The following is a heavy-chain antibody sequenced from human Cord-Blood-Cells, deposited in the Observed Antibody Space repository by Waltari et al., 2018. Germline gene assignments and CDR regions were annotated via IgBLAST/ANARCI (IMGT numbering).Heavy chain of an antibody. CDR1: GSTLPALS. CDR3: AAEYCSGGSCEYYFDY. V-gene: IGHV1-24*01. Sequence: QVQLVQSGAEVKKPGASVKVSCKVSGSTLPALSMHWVRPAPGKGLEWMGGFDPEDGETIYAQKFQGRVTMTEDTSTDTAYMELSSLRSEDTAVYYCAAEYCSGGSCEYYFDYWGQGTLVTVSS. CDR2: FDPEDGET. D-gene: IGHD2-15*01. J-gene: IGHJ4*02.